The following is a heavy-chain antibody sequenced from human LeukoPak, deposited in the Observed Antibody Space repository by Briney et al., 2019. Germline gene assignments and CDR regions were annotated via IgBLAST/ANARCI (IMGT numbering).Heavy chain of an antibody. CDR1: GFTFSSYW. CDR2: ITSSGTT. J-gene: IGHJ4*02. V-gene: IGHV3-23*01. Sequence: PGGSLRLSCAASGFTFSSYWMGWVRQAPGKGLEWVSSITSSGTTNYAEFVKDRFVISRDNSKDTLFLQMNSLRVEDTAVYYCANTGSYSIYWGQGTLITVSS. D-gene: IGHD1-1*01. CDR3: ANTGSYSIY.